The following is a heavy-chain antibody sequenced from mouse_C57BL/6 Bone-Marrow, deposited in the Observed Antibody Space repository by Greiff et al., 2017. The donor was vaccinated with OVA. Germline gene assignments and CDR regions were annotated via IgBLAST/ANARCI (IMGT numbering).Heavy chain of an antibody. Sequence: QVQLQQPGAELVKPGASVKLSCKASGYTFTSYWMQWVKQRPGQGLEWIGAIDPSDSYTNYNQKFKGKATLTVDTSSITAYMQLSNLISEDAAVDDCARSTVVPYYLDYWGQGTTLTVSS. CDR3: ARSTVVPYYLDY. CDR2: IDPSDSYT. V-gene: IGHV1-50*01. J-gene: IGHJ2*01. D-gene: IGHD1-1*01. CDR1: GYTFTSYW.